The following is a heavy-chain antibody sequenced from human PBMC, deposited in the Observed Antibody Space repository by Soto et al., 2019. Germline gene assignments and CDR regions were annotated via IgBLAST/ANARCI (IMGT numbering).Heavy chain of an antibody. CDR1: GFTFDDYA. J-gene: IGHJ4*02. V-gene: IGHV3-9*01. CDR2: ISWNSGSL. Sequence: EVQLVQSGGGLVQPGRSLRLSCAASGFTFDDYAMHWVRQAPGKGLEWVSGISWNSGSLGYADSVKGRFTISRHNAKNDLYLQMNSLRAEDTALYYCAKDTIAVAVYYSDYWGQRTLVAVAT. D-gene: IGHD6-19*01. CDR3: AKDTIAVAVYYSDY.